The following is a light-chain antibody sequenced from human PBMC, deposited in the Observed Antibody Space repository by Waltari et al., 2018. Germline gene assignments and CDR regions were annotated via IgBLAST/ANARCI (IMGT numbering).Light chain of an antibody. CDR1: SSDVGAYNY. J-gene: IGLJ2*01. CDR3: SSYISSSTLEL. V-gene: IGLV2-14*03. CDR2: DVS. Sequence: QSALTQSASVSGSPGQSITISCTGTSSDVGAYNYVSWYQQHPGKAPKLIIFDVSNRPSGVSNRFSGSKAGNTASLTISGLQAEDEADYYCSSYISSSTLELFGGGTSLTVL.